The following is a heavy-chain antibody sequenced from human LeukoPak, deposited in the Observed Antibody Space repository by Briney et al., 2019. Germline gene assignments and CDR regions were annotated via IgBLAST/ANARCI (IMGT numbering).Heavy chain of an antibody. CDR1: GFTVSSSY. J-gene: IGHJ4*02. Sequence: PGGSLRLSCAASGFTVSSSYMYWVRQAPGKGLEWVSFFYRGEITYHAESVRGRFTISRDISKNTLYLLMNSLIPEDTAVYYCAREVVSIPSYFESWGQGTRVTVSS. CDR3: AREVVSIPSYFES. D-gene: IGHD2-15*01. V-gene: IGHV3-53*01. CDR2: FYRGEIT.